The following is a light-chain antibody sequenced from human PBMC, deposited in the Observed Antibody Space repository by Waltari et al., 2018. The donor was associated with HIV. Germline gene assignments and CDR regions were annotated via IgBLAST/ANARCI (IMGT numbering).Light chain of an antibody. J-gene: IGLJ2*01. CDR3: QVCDSNSDDYV. Sequence: SYVLTQAPSVSVAPGQTARITCGGNNIGSYSVTWYQQKPGQAPVLVVYDDSDRPSGIPERIYGSNSGNTATLTINRVEAGDEADYSCQVCDSNSDDYVFGGGTKLTVL. CDR2: DDS. V-gene: IGLV3-21*02. CDR1: NIGSYS.